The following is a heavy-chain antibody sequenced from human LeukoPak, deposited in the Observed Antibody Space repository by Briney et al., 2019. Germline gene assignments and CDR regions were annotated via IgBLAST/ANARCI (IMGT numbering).Heavy chain of an antibody. J-gene: IGHJ6*02. D-gene: IGHD1-26*01. CDR2: TYYRSKWHY. V-gene: IGHV6-1*01. Sequence: SQTLSLTCAISGDSVSSNTAAWNWIRQSPSRGLEWLGRTYYRSKWHYDYAVSVKSQITINPDTSKNQFSLQLNSVTPEDTAVYYCARVGANYYYYGMDVWGQGTTVTVSS. CDR3: ARVGANYYYYGMDV. CDR1: GDSVSSNTAA.